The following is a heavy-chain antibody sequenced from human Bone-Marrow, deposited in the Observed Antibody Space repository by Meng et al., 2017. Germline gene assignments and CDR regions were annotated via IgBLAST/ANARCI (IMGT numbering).Heavy chain of an antibody. J-gene: IGHJ3*02. V-gene: IGHV1-2*06. CDR1: GYTFTGYY. Sequence: ASVKVSCKASGYTFTGYYMHWARHAPGQGLEWMGRINPNSGGTNYAQKFQGRVTMTRDTSISTAYMELSRLRSDDTAVYYCARENGYSYGNHDAFDIWGQGTMVTVSS. CDR3: ARENGYSYGNHDAFDI. CDR2: INPNSGGT. D-gene: IGHD5-18*01.